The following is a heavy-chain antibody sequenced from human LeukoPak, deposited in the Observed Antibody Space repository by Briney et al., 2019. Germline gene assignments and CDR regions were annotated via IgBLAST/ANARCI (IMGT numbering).Heavy chain of an antibody. Sequence: SETLSLTCTVSGGSISSYYWSWIRQPPGKGLEWIGYIYYSGSTNYNPSLKSRVTISVDTSKNQFSLKLSSVTAADTAMYYCAGHARGSYLVHWGQGILVTVSA. CDR3: AGHARGSYLVH. J-gene: IGHJ4*02. CDR2: IYYSGST. CDR1: GGSISSYY. V-gene: IGHV4-59*01.